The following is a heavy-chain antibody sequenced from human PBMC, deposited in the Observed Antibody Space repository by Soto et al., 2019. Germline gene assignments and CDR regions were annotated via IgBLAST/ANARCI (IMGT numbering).Heavy chain of an antibody. Sequence: SSETLSLTCNMSGDSYSISTYSWSWIRQPPGKALQWIGFIYQSGVTSYNPSLASRVSISLDRSNNQCSLKLKSVTAADTAVYYCARDMHAGFTHYFDPWGQGTLVTVSS. CDR1: GDSYSISTYS. CDR3: ARDMHAGFTHYFDP. J-gene: IGHJ5*02. CDR2: IYQSGVT. D-gene: IGHD1-26*01. V-gene: IGHV4-30-2*01.